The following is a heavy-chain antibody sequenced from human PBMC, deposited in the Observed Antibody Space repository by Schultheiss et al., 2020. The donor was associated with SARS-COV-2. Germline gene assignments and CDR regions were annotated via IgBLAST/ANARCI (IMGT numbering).Heavy chain of an antibody. V-gene: IGHV3-23*01. D-gene: IGHD3-10*01. Sequence: GGSLRLSCAASGFTFSSYAMSWVRQAPGKGLEWVSAISGSGGSTYYADSVKGRFTISRDNSKNTLYLQMNSLRAEDTAVYYCARDFSLLPEDRPFDYWGQGTLVTVSS. CDR2: ISGSGGST. J-gene: IGHJ4*02. CDR3: ARDFSLLPEDRPFDY. CDR1: GFTFSSYA.